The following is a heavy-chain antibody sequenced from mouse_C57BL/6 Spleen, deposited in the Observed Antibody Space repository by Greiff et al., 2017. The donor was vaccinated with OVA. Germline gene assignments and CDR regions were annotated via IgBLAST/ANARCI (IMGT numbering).Heavy chain of an antibody. V-gene: IGHV10-1*01. CDR1: GFSFNTYA. CDR2: IRSKSNNYAT. CDR3: VRNYDFFYWYFDV. D-gene: IGHD2-4*01. Sequence: GGGLVQPKGSLKLSCAASGFSFNTYAMNWVRQAPGKGLEWVARIRSKSNNYATYYADSVKDRFTISRDDSESMLYLQMNNLKTEDTAMYYCVRNYDFFYWYFDVWGTGTTVTVSS. J-gene: IGHJ1*03.